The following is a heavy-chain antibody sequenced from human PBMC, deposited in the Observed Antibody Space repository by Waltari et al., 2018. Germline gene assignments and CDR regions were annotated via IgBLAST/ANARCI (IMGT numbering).Heavy chain of an antibody. CDR3: GASSSWYWDFQH. V-gene: IGHV3-30*01. Sequence: CPASGFTFSNYAMHWVRQAPGKGLEWVAVVSYDGSNKYYADSVKGRFTISRDNSNNTLYLQMNNLRPKDTAVFYCGASSSWYWDFQHWGQGTLVTVSS. CDR2: VSYDGSNK. D-gene: IGHD6-13*01. CDR1: GFTFSNYA. J-gene: IGHJ1*01.